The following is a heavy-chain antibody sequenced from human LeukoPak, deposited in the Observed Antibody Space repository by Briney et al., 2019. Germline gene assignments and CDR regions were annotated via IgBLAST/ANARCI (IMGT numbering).Heavy chain of an antibody. J-gene: IGHJ5*02. CDR3: ARGVLLTFDP. CDR2: ISPSGGST. D-gene: IGHD2-15*01. CDR1: GYTFTGYW. Sequence: ASVKVSCKAFGYTFTGYWMHWVRQAPGQGPEWMGVISPSGGSTIYAQKFKGRVTLTRDMSTSTDYLELSSLRAEDTAVYYCARGVLLTFDPWGQGTLVTVSS. V-gene: IGHV1-46*01.